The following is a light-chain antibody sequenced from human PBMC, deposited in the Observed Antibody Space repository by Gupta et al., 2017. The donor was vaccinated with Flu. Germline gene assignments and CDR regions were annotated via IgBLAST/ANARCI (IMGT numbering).Light chain of an antibody. J-gene: IGKJ1*01. CDR1: QSLLHSNGYNY. V-gene: IGKV2-28*01. CDR3: MQALQTLWT. CDR2: LGS. Sequence: DIVMTQSPLSLPVTPGEPASISCRSSQSLLHSNGYNYLDWYLQKPGQSPQLLIYLGSNRASGVPDRFSGSGSGTDFTLKFSRVEAEDVGVYYCMQALQTLWTFGQGTKVEIK.